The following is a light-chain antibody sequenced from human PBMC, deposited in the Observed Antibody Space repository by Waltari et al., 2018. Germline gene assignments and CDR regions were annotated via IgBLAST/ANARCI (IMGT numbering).Light chain of an antibody. CDR3: QTGGHGTWV. V-gene: IGLV4-69*01. CDR1: RGHSRNI. Sequence: QLVLTQSLSASASLGASVKLTCPLTRGHSRNIITCHPQQREKGPRYLMKVNSDGSHSKGDEIPDRFSGSSSVAERYLTLSSLQSEDEADYYCQTGGHGTWVFGGGTKLTVL. CDR2: VNSDGSH. J-gene: IGLJ3*02.